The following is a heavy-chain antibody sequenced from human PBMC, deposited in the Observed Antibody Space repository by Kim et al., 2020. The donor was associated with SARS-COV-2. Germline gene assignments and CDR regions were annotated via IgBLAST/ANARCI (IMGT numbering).Heavy chain of an antibody. J-gene: IGHJ4*02. CDR3: ARDWGSSSSSPFDY. D-gene: IGHD6-6*01. V-gene: IGHV3-33*01. Sequence: ADSVKGRFTISRNNSKNKLYLQMNSMRAEDTAVYYCARDWGSSSSSPFDYWGQGTLVTVSS.